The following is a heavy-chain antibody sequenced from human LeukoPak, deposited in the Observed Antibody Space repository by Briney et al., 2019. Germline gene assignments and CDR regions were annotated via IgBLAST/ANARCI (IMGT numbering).Heavy chain of an antibody. CDR1: GLTVSSNY. J-gene: IGHJ4*02. CDR2: IYSGGST. V-gene: IGHV3-53*01. D-gene: IGHD6-19*01. CDR3: TRDFPVPGTYYFDY. Sequence: GGSLRLSCAASGLTVSSNYMSWDRQAPGKGLEWVSVIYSGGSTYYADSVKGRFTISRDNAKNTLYLQMNSLRDEDSALYYCTRDFPVPGTYYFDYWGQGSLVTVSS.